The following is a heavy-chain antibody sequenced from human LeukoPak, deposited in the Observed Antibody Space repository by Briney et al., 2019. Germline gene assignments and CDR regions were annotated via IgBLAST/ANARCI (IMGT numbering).Heavy chain of an antibody. CDR3: ARGGYAPGNWFDP. CDR2: INPNSGGT. CDR1: GYTFTGYY. V-gene: IGHV1-2*02. J-gene: IGHJ5*02. Sequence: ASVKVSCKASGYTFTGYYMHWVRQAPGQGLEWMGWINPNSGGTTYAQKFQGRVTMTRDTSTSTVYMELSSLRSEDTAVYYCARGGYAPGNWFDPWGQGTLVTVSS. D-gene: IGHD5-12*01.